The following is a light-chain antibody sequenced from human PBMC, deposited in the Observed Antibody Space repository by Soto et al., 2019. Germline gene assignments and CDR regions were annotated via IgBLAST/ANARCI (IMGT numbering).Light chain of an antibody. J-gene: IGKJ1*01. Sequence: EIVMTQFPATLSVSPGERATLSCRASQTINTNLAWYQRKPGQAPRLLIYGASTRATGIPVRFSGSGSGTEFTLSLDSLQSEDVAVYFCQQYYSWPRTFGQGTKVDIK. CDR1: QTINTN. CDR3: QQYYSWPRT. CDR2: GAS. V-gene: IGKV3-15*01.